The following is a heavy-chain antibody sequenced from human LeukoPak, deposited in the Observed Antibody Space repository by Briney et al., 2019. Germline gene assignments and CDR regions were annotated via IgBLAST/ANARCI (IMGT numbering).Heavy chain of an antibody. CDR1: GFTFSSYA. D-gene: IGHD3-10*01. Sequence: GGSLRLSCAASGFTFSSYAMSWVRQAPGKGLEWLAYISGSGYRIYYAGSVKGRFTISRDNAKKSLYLQMNSLRAEDTAVYYCAREGSSYAPSQPFFFDYWGQGSLVTVSS. J-gene: IGHJ4*02. V-gene: IGHV3-48*03. CDR3: AREGSSYAPSQPFFFDY. CDR2: ISGSGYRI.